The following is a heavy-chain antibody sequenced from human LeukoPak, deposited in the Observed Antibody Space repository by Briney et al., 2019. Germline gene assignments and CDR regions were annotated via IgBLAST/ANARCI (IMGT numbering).Heavy chain of an antibody. CDR1: GFTFSTYA. CDR3: AKAAGYCSGGTCLDH. Sequence: GGSLRLSCAASGFTFSTYAVSWVRQAPGKGLEWVSFISGSGGTTYYADSAKGRFTISRDNSKNTLSLQMNSLRAEDTAIYYCAKAAGYCSGGTCLDHWGQGTLVTVSS. J-gene: IGHJ4*02. D-gene: IGHD2-15*01. CDR2: ISGSGGTT. V-gene: IGHV3-23*01.